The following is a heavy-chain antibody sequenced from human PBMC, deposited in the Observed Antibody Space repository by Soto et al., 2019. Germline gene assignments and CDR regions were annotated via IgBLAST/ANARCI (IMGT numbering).Heavy chain of an antibody. J-gene: IGHJ4*02. Sequence: QVQLVQSGAEVKKPGASVKVSCKASGYTFNNSGISWVRQAPGRGLEWMGWISAKNGKTNYAQKCQGRFTMTTDTATRTAYMDLRSLRSDDTAVYFCARDLGDIVVVSAATEFDHWCQGTLVTVSS. CDR3: ARDLGDIVVVSAATEFDH. V-gene: IGHV1-18*04. CDR1: GYTFNNSG. CDR2: ISAKNGKT. D-gene: IGHD2-2*01.